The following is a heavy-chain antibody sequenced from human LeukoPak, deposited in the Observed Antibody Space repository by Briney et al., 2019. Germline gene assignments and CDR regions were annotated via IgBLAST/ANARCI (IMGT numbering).Heavy chain of an antibody. CDR3: ARSYDSSGYPLFDY. CDR1: GGSFSGYY. D-gene: IGHD3-22*01. Sequence: PSETLSLTCAVYGGSFSGYYWSWIRQPPGKGLEWIGSIYHSGSTYYNPSLKSRVTISVDTSKNQFSLKLSSVTAADTAVYYCARSYDSSGYPLFDYWGQGTLVTVSS. V-gene: IGHV4-34*01. CDR2: IYHSGST. J-gene: IGHJ4*02.